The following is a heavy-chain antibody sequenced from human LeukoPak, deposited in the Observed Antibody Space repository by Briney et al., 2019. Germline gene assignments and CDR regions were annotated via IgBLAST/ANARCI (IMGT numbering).Heavy chain of an antibody. CDR3: AKVRYRGSDFEY. D-gene: IGHD1-26*01. V-gene: IGHV3-43*02. CDR2: ISGDGGNT. CDR1: GFTFDNCA. Sequence: GGSLRLSCAASGFTFDNCAMHWVRQAPGTGLEWVSLISGDGGNTYYAESVKGRFTISRDNSKNSLYLQMNSLRAEDTALYYCAKVRYRGSDFEYWGQGTLVTVS. J-gene: IGHJ4*02.